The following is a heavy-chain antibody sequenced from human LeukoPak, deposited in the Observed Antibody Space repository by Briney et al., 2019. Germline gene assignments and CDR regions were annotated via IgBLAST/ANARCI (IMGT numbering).Heavy chain of an antibody. Sequence: ASVKVSCKASGYTFTSYAMHWVRQAPGQRLEWMGWINAGNGNTKYSQKFQGRVTITRDTSASTAYMELSSLRSEDTAVYYCARDGEMITFGGVIVNPTDYWGQGTLVTVSS. CDR2: INAGNGNT. D-gene: IGHD3-16*02. CDR1: GYTFTSYA. J-gene: IGHJ4*02. V-gene: IGHV1-3*01. CDR3: ARDGEMITFGGVIVNPTDY.